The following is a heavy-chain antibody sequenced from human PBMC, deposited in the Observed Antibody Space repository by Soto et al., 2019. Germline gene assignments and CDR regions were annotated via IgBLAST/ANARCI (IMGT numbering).Heavy chain of an antibody. J-gene: IGHJ4*02. CDR1: GGSISGSYYY. D-gene: IGHD1-20*01. CDR3: ASSQKGYNWNYFDH. CDR2: VFYTGFT. V-gene: IGHV4-39*01. Sequence: PSETLSLTCAVSGGSISGSYYYWGWLRQAPGRGPEWIGSVFYTGFTSYNPSLESRVSVSVDTSKNQFSLKVSAVTAADTAVYYCASSQKGYNWNYFDHWGQGALVTVSS.